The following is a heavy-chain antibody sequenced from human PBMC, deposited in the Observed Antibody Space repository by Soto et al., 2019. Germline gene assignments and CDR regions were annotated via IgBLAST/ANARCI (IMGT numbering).Heavy chain of an antibody. CDR3: ARQYYDIFAGQAYYYYYGMDV. V-gene: IGHV1-69*02. D-gene: IGHD3-9*01. Sequence: QVQLVQSGAEVKKPGSSVKVSCKASGGTFSSYTISWVRQAPGQGLEWMGRIIPSLGIANYEQKFQGRVTITAEKSTSTAYMELSSLRSEDTAVYYCARQYYDIFAGQAYYYYYGMDVWCQGTTVTVSS. CDR2: IIPSLGIA. J-gene: IGHJ6*02. CDR1: GGTFSSYT.